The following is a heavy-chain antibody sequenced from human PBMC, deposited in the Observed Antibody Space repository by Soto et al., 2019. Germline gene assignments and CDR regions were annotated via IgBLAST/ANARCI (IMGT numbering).Heavy chain of an antibody. V-gene: IGHV3-7*05. Sequence: EVQLVESGGGLVQPGGSLRLSCAASGFTFSSYWMSWVRQAPGKGLEWVANIKQDGSEKYYVDSVKGRFTISRDNAKNSLYLQMNSLRDEDTAVYYCARDQNDFWSGYYQYNWFDPWGQGTLVTVSS. D-gene: IGHD3-3*01. CDR1: GFTFSSYW. CDR3: ARDQNDFWSGYYQYNWFDP. J-gene: IGHJ5*02. CDR2: IKQDGSEK.